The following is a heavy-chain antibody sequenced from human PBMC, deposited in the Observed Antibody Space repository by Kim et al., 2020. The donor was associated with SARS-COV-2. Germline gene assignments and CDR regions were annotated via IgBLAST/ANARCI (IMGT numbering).Heavy chain of an antibody. J-gene: IGHJ4*02. V-gene: IGHV3-30*02. CDR2: GSNR. CDR3: AKSPGLDY. Sequence: GSNRHYADSGDGRFTISRDNSKNTLYLQMNSLRAEDTAVYYCAKSPGLDYWGQGTLVTVSS.